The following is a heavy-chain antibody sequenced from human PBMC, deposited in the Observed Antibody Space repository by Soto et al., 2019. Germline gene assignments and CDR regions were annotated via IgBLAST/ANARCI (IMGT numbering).Heavy chain of an antibody. CDR3: ARLEIIGVNFFEH. J-gene: IGHJ5*02. CDR1: GFTFSDYH. CDR2: IDTSGHT. V-gene: IGHV3-13*01. D-gene: IGHD3-10*01. Sequence: EVHLVESGGGLVQPGGSLRLSCAASGFTFSDYHMHWVRQAAGKGLEWVSAIDTSGHTFYLGSVRGRFTVSRDDPRSSFYLQMSTLRPEDTAVYYCARLEIIGVNFFEHWGRGVLVTVSS.